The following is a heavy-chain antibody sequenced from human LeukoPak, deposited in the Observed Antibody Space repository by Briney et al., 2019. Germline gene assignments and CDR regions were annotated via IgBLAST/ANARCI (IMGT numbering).Heavy chain of an antibody. Sequence: PGGSLRLSCAASGFTFTSYTFHWVRQAPGKGLEWVSVISHDGSNTYNADSVKGRFTFSRDNSKNSLSLQMSSLRSEDTALYYCARESETSGWYDYWGQGTLVTVSS. CDR2: ISHDGSNT. D-gene: IGHD6-19*01. CDR3: ARESETSGWYDY. V-gene: IGHV3-30*14. J-gene: IGHJ4*02. CDR1: GFTFTSYT.